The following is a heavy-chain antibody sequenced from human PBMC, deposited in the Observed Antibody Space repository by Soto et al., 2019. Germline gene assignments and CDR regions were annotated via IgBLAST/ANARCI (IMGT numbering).Heavy chain of an antibody. CDR1: GGSISSGGYS. J-gene: IGHJ4*02. Sequence: KPSETLSLTCAVSGGSISSGGYSWSWIRQPPGKGLEWIGYIYHSGSTYYNPSLKSRVTISVDRSKNQSSLKLSSVTAADTAVYYCARGGDDYGGNINPIFDYWGQGTLVTVSS. V-gene: IGHV4-30-2*01. CDR3: ARGGDDYGGNINPIFDY. CDR2: IYHSGST. D-gene: IGHD4-17*01.